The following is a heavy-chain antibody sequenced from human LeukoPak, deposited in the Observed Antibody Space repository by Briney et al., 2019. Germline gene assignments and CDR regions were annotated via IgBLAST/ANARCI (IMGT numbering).Heavy chain of an antibody. J-gene: IGHJ4*02. Sequence: SGPTLANPTQTLTLTRTFSGFSLSTSGMCVSWIRQPPGKALEWLALIDWDADTYYSTSLKTRLTISKDTSKNQVVLTMTNMDPVDTATYYCTRTYSGSYPVHYWGQGTLVTVSS. V-gene: IGHV2-70*13. CDR2: IDWDADT. CDR1: GFSLSTSGMC. D-gene: IGHD1-26*01. CDR3: TRTYSGSYPVHY.